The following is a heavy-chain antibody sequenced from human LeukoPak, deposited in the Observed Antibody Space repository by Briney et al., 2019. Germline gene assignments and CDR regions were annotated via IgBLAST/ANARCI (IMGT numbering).Heavy chain of an antibody. CDR2: ISSSSSYI. Sequence: PGGSLRLSCAASGFTFSSYWMSWVRQAPGKGLEWVSSISSSSSYIYYADSVKGRFTISRDNAKNSLYLQMNSLRAEDTAVYYCARDGRITMVRGVIIKGVFDYWGQGTLVTVSS. CDR3: ARDGRITMVRGVIIKGVFDY. CDR1: GFTFSSYW. J-gene: IGHJ4*02. V-gene: IGHV3-21*01. D-gene: IGHD3-10*01.